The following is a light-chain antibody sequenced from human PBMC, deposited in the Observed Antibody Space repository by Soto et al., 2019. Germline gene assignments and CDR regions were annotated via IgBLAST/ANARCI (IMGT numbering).Light chain of an antibody. CDR3: QERSNWPPIT. J-gene: IGKJ5*01. V-gene: IGKV3-11*01. CDR2: DAS. CDR1: QSVSTY. Sequence: EVGWSRSSATLSLSQGERATLSCRASQSVSTYLAWYQQKPGQAPRLLIYDASNRATGIPARFSGSGSGTDFTLTISSLEPEDFAVYYCQERSNWPPITFGQGTRLEIK.